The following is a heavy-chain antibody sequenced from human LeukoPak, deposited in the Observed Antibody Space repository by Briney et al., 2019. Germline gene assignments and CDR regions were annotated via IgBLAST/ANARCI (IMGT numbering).Heavy chain of an antibody. V-gene: IGHV3-20*04. Sequence: GGSLRLSCAASGFAVSSDYMTWVRQAPGKGLEWVSGINWNGGSTGYADSVKGRFTISRDNAKNSLYLQMNSLRAEDTALYYCARTGSWYDAFDIWGQGTMVTVSS. J-gene: IGHJ3*02. CDR1: GFAVSSDY. CDR2: INWNGGST. D-gene: IGHD2-15*01. CDR3: ARTGSWYDAFDI.